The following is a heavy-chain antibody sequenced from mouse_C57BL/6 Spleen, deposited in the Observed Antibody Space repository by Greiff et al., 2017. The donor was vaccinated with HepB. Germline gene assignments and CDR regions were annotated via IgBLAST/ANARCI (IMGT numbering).Heavy chain of an antibody. Sequence: DVMLVESEGGLVQPGSSMKLSCTASGFTFSDYYMAWVRQVPEKGLEWVANINYDGSSTYYLDSLKSRFIISRDNAKNILYLQMSSLKSEDTATYYCARVSITTVVATNYFDDWGQGTTLTVSS. CDR2: INYDGSST. D-gene: IGHD1-1*01. V-gene: IGHV5-16*01. CDR3: ARVSITTVVATNYFDD. CDR1: GFTFSDYY. J-gene: IGHJ2*01.